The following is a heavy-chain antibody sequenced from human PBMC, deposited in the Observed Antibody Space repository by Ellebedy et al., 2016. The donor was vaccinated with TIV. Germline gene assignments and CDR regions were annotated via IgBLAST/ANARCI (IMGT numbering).Heavy chain of an antibody. CDR3: ARDGFYGMDV. J-gene: IGHJ6*02. Sequence: GESLKISCAASGFTFSDYYMSWIRQAPGRGLVWVSRILIDGTANYADDVRGRLTISKDSAKKTLYLEMNSLRDEDTAVYYCARDGFYGMDVWGHGTTVIVSS. CDR2: ILIDGTA. CDR1: GFTFSDYY. V-gene: IGHV3-74*01.